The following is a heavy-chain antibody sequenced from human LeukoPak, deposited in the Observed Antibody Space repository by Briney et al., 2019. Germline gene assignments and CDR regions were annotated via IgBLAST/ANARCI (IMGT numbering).Heavy chain of an antibody. Sequence: GGSLRLSCAASGFTFSSYAMHWVRQAPGKGLEWVAVISYDGSNKYYADSVKGRFTISRDNSKNTLYLQMNSLRAEDTAVYYCAGDPLQMATITRTFDYWGQGTLVTVSS. CDR3: AGDPLQMATITRTFDY. CDR1: GFTFSSYA. CDR2: ISYDGSNK. J-gene: IGHJ4*02. D-gene: IGHD5-24*01. V-gene: IGHV3-30*04.